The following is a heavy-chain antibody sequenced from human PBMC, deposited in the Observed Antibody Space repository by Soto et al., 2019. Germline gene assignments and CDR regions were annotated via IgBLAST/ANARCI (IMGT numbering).Heavy chain of an antibody. J-gene: IGHJ3*02. D-gene: IGHD1-26*01. Sequence: QLHLQESGPGLVKPSENLSLTCTVSGGSIASNYYWGWIRQSPGEGLEWIASMYHSGNTYYNPSLKSLCTISVGPSKNQLSLKVTSVTAADTALYFCARYSGTYSVYGLDIWGQGTMVTVSS. V-gene: IGHV4-39*01. CDR2: MYHSGNT. CDR1: GGSIASNYY. CDR3: ARYSGTYSVYGLDI.